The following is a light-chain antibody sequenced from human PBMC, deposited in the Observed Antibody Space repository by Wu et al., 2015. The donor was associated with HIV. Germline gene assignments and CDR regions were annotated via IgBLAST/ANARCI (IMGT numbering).Light chain of an antibody. J-gene: IGKJ5*01. CDR2: GAS. CDR3: QQHYKWPLT. Sequence: IVLTQSPATLSVSPGDTATLSCRASQSVSSNLAWYQQKPGQAPRLLIYGASTRATGIPARFSGSGSGTEFTLTISSLQSEDFAVYYCQQHYKWPLTFGQGTRLEIK. CDR1: QSVSSN. V-gene: IGKV3-15*01.